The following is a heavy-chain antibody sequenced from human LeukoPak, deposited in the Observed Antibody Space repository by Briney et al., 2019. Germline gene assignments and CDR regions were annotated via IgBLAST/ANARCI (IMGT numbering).Heavy chain of an antibody. V-gene: IGHV4-30-4*01. J-gene: IGHJ4*02. CDR1: GGSISSGGYY. D-gene: IGHD4-17*01. CDR2: IYYSGST. CDR3: AKSGDYGGEYYFDY. Sequence: SQTLSLTCTVSGGSISSGGYYWGWIRQPPGKGLEWIGYIYYSGSTYYNPSLKSRVTISVDTSKNQFSLKLSSVTAADTAVYYCAKSGDYGGEYYFDYWGKGTLVTVSS.